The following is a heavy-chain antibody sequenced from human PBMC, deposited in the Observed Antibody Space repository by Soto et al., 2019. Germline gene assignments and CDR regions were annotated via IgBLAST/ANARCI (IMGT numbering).Heavy chain of an antibody. V-gene: IGHV4-34*01. D-gene: IGHD3-3*01. CDR2: TNYRGST. CDR1: GGSFTGYY. Sequence: PSETLSLTCAVYGGSFTGYYWTWIRQTPGKGLEWIGETNYRGSTYYNPSLESRITMAVDTSKNQFSLKLSSVTAADTAVYFCVRGQPHRITIFEVVIRSYDYGMDVWGQGTTVTVS. CDR3: VRGQPHRITIFEVVIRSYDYGMDV. J-gene: IGHJ6*02.